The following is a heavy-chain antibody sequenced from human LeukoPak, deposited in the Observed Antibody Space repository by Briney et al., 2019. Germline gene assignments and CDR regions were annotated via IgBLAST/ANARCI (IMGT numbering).Heavy chain of an antibody. J-gene: IGHJ4*02. D-gene: IGHD5-12*01. CDR2: ISYDGRNK. V-gene: IGHV3-30*18. Sequence: GRSLRLSCAASGFTFSSYGMHWVRQAPGQGLEWVAVISYDGRNKFYTDSVKGRFTISRDDSKKVLYLHMNSLRVDDTAVYYCAKGGVATVDYFDNWGQGTLVTVSS. CDR3: AKGGVATVDYFDN. CDR1: GFTFSSYG.